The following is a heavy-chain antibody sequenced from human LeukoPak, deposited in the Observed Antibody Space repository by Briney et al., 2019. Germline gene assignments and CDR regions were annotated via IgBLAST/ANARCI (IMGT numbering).Heavy chain of an antibody. CDR3: AKDWDYYGSGSYSDY. V-gene: IGHV3-23*01. Sequence: GGSLTLSCAASGFTFSFYSMNWVRQAPGKGLEWVSSISGSGGSTYYADSVKGRFTISRDNSKNTLYLQMNSLRAEDTAVYYCAKDWDYYGSGSYSDYWGQGTLVTVSS. D-gene: IGHD3-10*01. CDR1: GFTFSFYS. J-gene: IGHJ4*02. CDR2: ISGSGGST.